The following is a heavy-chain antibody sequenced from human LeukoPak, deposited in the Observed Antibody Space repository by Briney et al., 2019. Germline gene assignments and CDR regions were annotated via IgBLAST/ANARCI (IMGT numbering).Heavy chain of an antibody. Sequence: GGSLRLSCAASGFTFRNYAMSWVRQAPWERLQWVSGISDSGGNTYYADSVRGRFTISRDNSKNTLYLQMNSLRAEDTAVYYCARHRSPWLIDYWGQGTLVTVSS. CDR3: ARHRSPWLIDY. D-gene: IGHD5-12*01. CDR2: ISDSGGNT. V-gene: IGHV3-23*01. CDR1: GFTFRNYA. J-gene: IGHJ4*02.